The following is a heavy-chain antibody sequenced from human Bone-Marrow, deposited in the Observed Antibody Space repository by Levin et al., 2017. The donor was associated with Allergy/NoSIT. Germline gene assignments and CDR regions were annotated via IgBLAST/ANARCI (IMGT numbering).Heavy chain of an antibody. CDR2: LNPSAGGT. CDR1: GYTLTNYY. J-gene: IGHJ3*02. D-gene: IGHD1-26*01. Sequence: GESLKISCKASGYTLTNYYMHWVRQAPGQGLEWMGILNPSAGGTNYAQKFQGRVTMTSDTSTSTVYLELSSLRTEDTAIYYCARGMDMVGATTLLSKAFDIWGQGTVVIVSS. CDR3: ARGMDMVGATTLLSKAFDI. V-gene: IGHV1-46*01.